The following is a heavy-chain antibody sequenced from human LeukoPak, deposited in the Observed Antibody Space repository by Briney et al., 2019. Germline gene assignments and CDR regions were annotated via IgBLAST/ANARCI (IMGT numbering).Heavy chain of an antibody. CDR2: IYSGGST. D-gene: IGHD3-10*02. Sequence: GGSLRLSCAASGFTVSSNYMSWVRQAPGKGLEWVSVIYSGGSTYYADSVKGRLTISRDNSKNTLYLQMNSLRAEDTAVYYCAELGITMIGGVWGKGTTVTISS. CDR3: AELGITMIGGV. CDR1: GFTVSSNY. V-gene: IGHV3-66*01. J-gene: IGHJ6*04.